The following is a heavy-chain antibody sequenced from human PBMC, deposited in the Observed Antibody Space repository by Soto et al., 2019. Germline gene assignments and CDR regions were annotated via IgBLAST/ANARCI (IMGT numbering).Heavy chain of an antibody. Sequence: LRLSCAASGFTFSSYAMHWVRQAPGKGLEWVAVISYDGSNKYYADSVKGRFTISRDNSKNTLYLQMNSLRAEDTAVYYCARGAATAGYDAFDIWGQGTMVTVSS. J-gene: IGHJ3*02. V-gene: IGHV3-30-3*01. CDR1: GFTFSSYA. D-gene: IGHD6-25*01. CDR3: ARGAATAGYDAFDI. CDR2: ISYDGSNK.